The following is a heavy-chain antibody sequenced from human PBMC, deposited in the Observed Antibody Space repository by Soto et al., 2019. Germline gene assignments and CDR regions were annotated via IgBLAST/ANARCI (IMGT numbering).Heavy chain of an antibody. V-gene: IGHV3-21*06. CDR2: IHRASTYI. Sequence: PGGSLRLSCATSGFTFSSFDMDWVRQAPGKGLEWVSSIHRASTYIYYADSVRGRFTISRDNAKSSLYLQMNSLTVEDTAVYYCARRAVTTYHFFDSWGQGA. CDR1: GFTFSSFD. J-gene: IGHJ4*02. CDR3: ARRAVTTYHFFDS. D-gene: IGHD4-17*01.